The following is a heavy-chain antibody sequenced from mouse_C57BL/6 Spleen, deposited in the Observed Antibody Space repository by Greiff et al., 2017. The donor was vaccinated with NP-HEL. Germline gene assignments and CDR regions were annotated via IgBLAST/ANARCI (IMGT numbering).Heavy chain of an antibody. J-gene: IGHJ2*01. V-gene: IGHV1-22*01. CDR1: GYTFTDYN. CDR2: INPNNGGT. D-gene: IGHD1-1*01. CDR3: ARRGLYGSSWGYFDY. Sequence: VQLQQSGPELVKPGASVKMSCKASGYTFTDYNMHWVKQSHGKSLEWIGYINPNNGGTSYNQKFKGKATLTVNKSSSTAYMELRSLTSEDSSVYYCARRGLYGSSWGYFDYWGQGTTLTVSS.